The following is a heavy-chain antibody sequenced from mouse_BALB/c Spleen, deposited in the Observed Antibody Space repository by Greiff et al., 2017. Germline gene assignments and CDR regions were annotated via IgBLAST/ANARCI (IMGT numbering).Heavy chain of an antibody. J-gene: IGHJ3*01. CDR3: ARYGSSSTWFAY. V-gene: IGHV1-55*01. D-gene: IGHD1-1*01. Sequence: QVQLQQSGAELVKPGTSVKLSCKASGYNFTSYWINWVKLRPGQGLEWIGDIYPGSGSTNYNEKFKSKATLTVDTSSSTAYMQLSSLASEDSALYYCARYGSSSTWFAYWGQGTLVTVSA. CDR1: GYNFTSYW. CDR2: IYPGSGST.